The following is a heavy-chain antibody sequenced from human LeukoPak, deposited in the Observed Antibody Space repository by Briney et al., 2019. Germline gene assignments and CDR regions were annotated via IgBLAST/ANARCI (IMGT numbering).Heavy chain of an antibody. D-gene: IGHD1-26*01. CDR3: ARGEGGSYFFDY. CDR1: GFTVSSNY. Sequence: GGSLRLSCAASGFTVSSNYMSWVRQAPGKGLEWVSVIYSGGSTYYADSVKGRFTISRDNSKNTLYLQMNSLRAEDTAVYYWARGEGGSYFFDYWGQGTLVTVSS. J-gene: IGHJ4*02. V-gene: IGHV3-53*01. CDR2: IYSGGST.